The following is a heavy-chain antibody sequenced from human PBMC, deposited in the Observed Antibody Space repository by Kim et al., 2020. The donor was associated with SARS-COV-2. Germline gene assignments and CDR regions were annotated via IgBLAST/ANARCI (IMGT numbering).Heavy chain of an antibody. Sequence: SETLSLTCAVYGGSFSYYSWSWIRQPPGKGLEWIGEINHRGSTNYNPSLKSRVTISVDTSKNQFSLKLSSVTAADTAVYYCARGRGGISMLVVVIIAAEYNFYSWGRRTLVTVSS. CDR1: GGSFSYYS. V-gene: IGHV4-34*01. CDR2: INHRGST. CDR3: ARGRGGISMLVVVIIAAEYNFYS. D-gene: IGHD3-22*01. J-gene: IGHJ4*02.